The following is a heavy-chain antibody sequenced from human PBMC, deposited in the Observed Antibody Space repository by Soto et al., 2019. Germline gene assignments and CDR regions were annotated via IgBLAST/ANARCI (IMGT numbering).Heavy chain of an antibody. CDR2: VSDSGDNT. V-gene: IGHV3-23*01. J-gene: IGHJ4*02. D-gene: IGHD3-9*01. CDR3: AKDMADTLRYFDWSLD. Sequence: GGSLRISCAASGFTFSTYPMNWVRQAPGKGLEWVSTVSDSGDNTYYADSVKGRFTISRDNSKNTLHLQMNSLRAEDTAVYYCAKDMADTLRYFDWSLDWGQGTLVTVSS. CDR1: GFTFSTYP.